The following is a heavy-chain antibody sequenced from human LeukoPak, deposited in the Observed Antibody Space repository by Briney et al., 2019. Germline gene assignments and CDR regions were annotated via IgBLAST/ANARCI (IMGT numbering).Heavy chain of an antibody. CDR2: INQDGNEK. J-gene: IGHJ6*04. D-gene: IGHD3-10*01. CDR1: GFTFSSYW. V-gene: IGHV3-7*01. CDR3: ALSMVRGPFSFYYYGVDV. Sequence: GGSLRLSCAASGFTFSSYWMSWVRQAPGTGLEWVANINQDGNEKYSVDSVKGRFTVSRDNAKNSLYLEMNSLRADDTGVYYCALSMVRGPFSFYYYGVDVWGTGTAVTVSS.